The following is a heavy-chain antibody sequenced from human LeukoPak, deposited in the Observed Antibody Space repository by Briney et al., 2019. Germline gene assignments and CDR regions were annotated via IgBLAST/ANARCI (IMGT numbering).Heavy chain of an antibody. CDR1: GGSISSSSYY. CDR3: AVLRLRGAFDI. J-gene: IGHJ3*02. D-gene: IGHD3-16*01. V-gene: IGHV4-39*07. CDR2: IYYSGST. Sequence: KSSETLSLTCTVSGGSISSSSYYWGWIRQPPGKGLEWIGSIYYSGSTYYNPSLKSRVTISVDTSKNQFSLKLSSVTAADTAVYYCAVLRLRGAFDIWGQGTMVTVSS.